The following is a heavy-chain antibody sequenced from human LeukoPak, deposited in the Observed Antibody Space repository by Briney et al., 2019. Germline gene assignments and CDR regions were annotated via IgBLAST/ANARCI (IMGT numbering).Heavy chain of an antibody. CDR3: ARDSSWDYGSGSYVLSDFDY. J-gene: IGHJ4*02. CDR1: GFTFSSYS. V-gene: IGHV3-21*01. CDR2: ISSSSSYI. D-gene: IGHD3-10*01. Sequence: PGGSLRLSCAASGFTFSSYSMNWVRQAPGKGLEWVSSISSSSSYIYYADSVKGRFTISRDNSKNSLYLQMNSLRAEDTAVYYCARDSSWDYGSGSYVLSDFDYWGQGTLVTVSS.